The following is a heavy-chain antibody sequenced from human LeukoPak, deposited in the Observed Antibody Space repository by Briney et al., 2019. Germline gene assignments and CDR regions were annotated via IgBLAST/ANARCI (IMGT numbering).Heavy chain of an antibody. CDR1: GYTFTGYY. J-gene: IGHJ5*02. Sequence: ASVKVSCEASGYTFTGYYMHWVRQAPGRGLEWMGWINPNSGATKYAQKFQGRVTMTRDTSISTAYMEVSRLRFDDTAVYYCARDGGWYQLLWWFDPWGQGTLVTVSS. V-gene: IGHV1-2*02. CDR3: ARDGGWYQLLWWFDP. CDR2: INPNSGAT. D-gene: IGHD2-2*01.